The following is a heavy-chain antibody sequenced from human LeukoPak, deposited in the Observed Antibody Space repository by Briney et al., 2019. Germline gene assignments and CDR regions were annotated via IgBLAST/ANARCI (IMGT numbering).Heavy chain of an antibody. CDR3: AKGRNYDILTGPAAYFDY. CDR2: ISGSSSDI. D-gene: IGHD3-9*01. CDR1: GFTFSTHS. Sequence: GGSLRLSCAASGFTFSTHSMNWVRQAPGKGLEWVSSISGSSSDIYYGDSVKGRFTISRDNAKNSLYLQMNSLRAEDTAVYYCAKGRNYDILTGPAAYFDYWGQGTLVTVSS. V-gene: IGHV3-21*04. J-gene: IGHJ4*02.